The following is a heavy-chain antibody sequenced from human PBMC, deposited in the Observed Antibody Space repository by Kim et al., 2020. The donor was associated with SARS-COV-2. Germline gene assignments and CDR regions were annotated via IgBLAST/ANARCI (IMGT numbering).Heavy chain of an antibody. D-gene: IGHD4-17*01. J-gene: IGHJ4*02. V-gene: IGHV1-69*13. CDR3: ASAFYGGNSPTPFDY. Sequence: SVKVSCKASGGTFSSYAISWVRQAPGQGLEWMGGIIPIFGTANYAQKFQGRVTITADESTSTAYMELSSLRSEDTAVYYCASAFYGGNSPTPFDYWGQGTLVTVSS. CDR1: GGTFSSYA. CDR2: IIPIFGTA.